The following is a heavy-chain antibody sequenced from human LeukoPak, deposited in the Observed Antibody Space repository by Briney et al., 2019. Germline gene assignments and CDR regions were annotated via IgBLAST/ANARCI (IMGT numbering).Heavy chain of an antibody. CDR3: ARGRDGYNYSPFYYFDY. J-gene: IGHJ4*02. CDR2: INPNTGGT. V-gene: IGHV1-2*02. CDR1: GYTFTGYY. Sequence: GASVKVSXKASGYTFTGYYMHWVRQAPGQGLEWMGWINPNTGGTNYAQKFQGRVTMTRDTAISTAYMELGRLTSDDTAVYYCARGRDGYNYSPFYYFDYWGQGTLVTVSS. D-gene: IGHD5-24*01.